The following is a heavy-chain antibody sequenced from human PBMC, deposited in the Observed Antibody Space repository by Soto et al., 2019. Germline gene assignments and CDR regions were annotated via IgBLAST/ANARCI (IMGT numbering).Heavy chain of an antibody. CDR2: ISRTTNYI. J-gene: IGHJ4*02. CDR3: ARASEDFTSRFDY. CDR1: GFTFTRYS. Sequence: GGSLRLSCAASGFTFTRYSMNWVRQAPGKGLEWVSSISRTTNYIYYGDSMKGRFTISRDNAKNSLYLEMNSLRAEDTAVYYCARASEDFTSRFDYWGQGTLVTVSS. V-gene: IGHV3-21*06.